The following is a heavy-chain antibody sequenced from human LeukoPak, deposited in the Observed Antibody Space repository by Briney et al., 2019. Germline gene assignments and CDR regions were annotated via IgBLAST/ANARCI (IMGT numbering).Heavy chain of an antibody. CDR3: ARQQEVSGYFDY. D-gene: IGHD3-16*02. CDR1: GYRFTGCY. J-gene: IGHJ4*02. V-gene: IGHV1-2*02. Sequence: GASVKVSCKASGYRFTGCYMHWVRQAPGQGLEWMGWINPNSGVTNYAQNFQGRVSMTRDTSISTAYMELSRLRSDDTAVYYCARQQEVSGYFDYWGQGTLLTVSS. CDR2: INPNSGVT.